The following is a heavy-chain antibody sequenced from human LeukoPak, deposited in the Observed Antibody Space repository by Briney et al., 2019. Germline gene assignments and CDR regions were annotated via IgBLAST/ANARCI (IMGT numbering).Heavy chain of an antibody. V-gene: IGHV3-64D*09. Sequence: GGALRLSCSASGVPFSSYAMHWVRQAPGKGLEYVSAISDSGGSTYSAESVKCRFTISRDNSKYTLYLQMSSLRAEHSAVYFCVRGYSFGPYGMDVWGQGTPVTVSS. J-gene: IGHJ6*02. D-gene: IGHD2-15*01. CDR1: GVPFSSYA. CDR2: ISDSGGST. CDR3: VRGYSFGPYGMDV.